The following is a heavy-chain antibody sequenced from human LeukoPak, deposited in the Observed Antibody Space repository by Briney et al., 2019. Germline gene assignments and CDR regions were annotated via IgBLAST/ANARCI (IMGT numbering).Heavy chain of an antibody. J-gene: IGHJ4*02. D-gene: IGHD3-3*01. Sequence: SQNLSLTCTVSGGSISSGGYYWSWIRQHPGKGLEWIGYIYYSGSTYYNPSLKSRVTISVDTSKNQFSLKLSSVTAADTAVYYCARVTLSEWFYYFDYWSQGTLVNVSS. V-gene: IGHV4-31*03. CDR1: GGSISSGGYY. CDR2: IYYSGST. CDR3: ARVTLSEWFYYFDY.